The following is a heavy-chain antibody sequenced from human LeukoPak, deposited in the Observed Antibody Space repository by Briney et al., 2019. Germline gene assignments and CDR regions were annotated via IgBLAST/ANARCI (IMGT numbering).Heavy chain of an antibody. Sequence: SETLSLTCAVYGGSFSGYYWSWIRQPPGKGLEWVGEINHSGSTNYNPSLKSRVTISVDTSKNQFSLKLSSVTAADTAVYYCASNYRPGIADQGDYWGQGTLVTVSS. D-gene: IGHD6-13*01. J-gene: IGHJ4*02. CDR2: INHSGST. CDR3: ASNYRPGIADQGDY. CDR1: GGSFSGYY. V-gene: IGHV4-34*01.